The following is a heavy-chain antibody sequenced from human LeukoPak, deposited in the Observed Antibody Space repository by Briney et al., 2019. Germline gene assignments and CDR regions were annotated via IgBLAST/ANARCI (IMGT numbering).Heavy chain of an antibody. V-gene: IGHV3-7*03. CDR2: INQDGTDK. D-gene: IGHD1-26*01. CDR3: AREIVGTHKSRFDP. J-gene: IGHJ5*02. Sequence: GGSLRLSWAASGFTFSGRWMSWLSQAPGKGLEWVANINQDGTDKYYVDSVKGRFTISRDNAKNSLYLQMNSLRAEDTAVYYCAREIVGTHKSRFDPWGQGTLVTVSS. CDR1: GFTFSGRW.